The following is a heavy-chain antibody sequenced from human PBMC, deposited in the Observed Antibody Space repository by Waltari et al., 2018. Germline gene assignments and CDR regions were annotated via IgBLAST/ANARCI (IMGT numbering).Heavy chain of an antibody. CDR2: RNPNSGNT. D-gene: IGHD5-12*01. CDR3: ARFGRDGYTNDAFDI. Sequence: QVQLVQSGAEVTKPGASVKVSCKASGYTFHSYDINGVRPATGQGLEWMGWRNPNSGNTGYAQKFQGRVTITRNTSISTAYMELSSLRSEDTAVYYCARFGRDGYTNDAFDIWGQGTMVTVSS. CDR1: GYTFHSYD. V-gene: IGHV1-8*03. J-gene: IGHJ3*02.